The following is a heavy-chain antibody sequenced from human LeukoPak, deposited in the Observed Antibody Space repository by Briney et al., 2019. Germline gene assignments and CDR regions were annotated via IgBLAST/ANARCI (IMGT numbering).Heavy chain of an antibody. CDR2: IRYDSSKR. CDR1: GFSFSNYG. D-gene: IGHD6-6*01. CDR3: ATPLSASSTDY. J-gene: IGHJ4*02. V-gene: IGHV3-30*02. Sequence: GGSLRLSCAASGFSFSNYGMNWVRQAPGKGREWVADIRYDSSKRHYVGSVKGRFTLSRDNSKNTLYLEMGSLRVEDTAVYYCATPLSASSTDYWGQGTMVTVSS.